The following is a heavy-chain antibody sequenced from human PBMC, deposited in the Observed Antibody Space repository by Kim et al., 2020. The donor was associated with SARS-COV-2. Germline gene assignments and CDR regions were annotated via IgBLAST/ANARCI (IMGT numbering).Heavy chain of an antibody. CDR2: ISYDGSNK. D-gene: IGHD6-13*01. V-gene: IGHV3-30*18. J-gene: IGHJ6*02. CDR1: GFTFSSYG. Sequence: GGSLRLSCAASGFTFSSYGMHWVRQAPGKGLEWVAVISYDGSNKYYADSVKGRFTISRDNSKNTLYLQMNSLRAEDTAVYYCAKVRDSSSWYALTYYYYGMDVWGQGTTVTVSS. CDR3: AKVRDSSSWYALTYYYYGMDV.